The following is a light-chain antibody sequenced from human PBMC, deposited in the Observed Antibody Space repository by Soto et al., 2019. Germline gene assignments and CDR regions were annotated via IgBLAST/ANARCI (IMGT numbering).Light chain of an antibody. J-gene: IGKJ5*01. CDR3: QQFNSYPIT. CDR1: QGISSA. CDR2: DAS. Sequence: AIQLTQSPSSLSASVGDRVTITCRASQGISSALAWYQQKPGKAPKLLIYDASSLESGVPSRFSGSGSGTDFTLTISSLHPEDFATYYCQQFNSYPITFGQGTRLEIK. V-gene: IGKV1-13*02.